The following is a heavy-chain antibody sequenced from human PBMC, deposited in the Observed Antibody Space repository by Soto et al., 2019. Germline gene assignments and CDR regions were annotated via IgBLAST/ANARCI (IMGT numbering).Heavy chain of an antibody. CDR3: AREDLNIVVVPAAMDYYGMDV. J-gene: IGHJ6*02. D-gene: IGHD2-2*01. CDR2: ISYDGSNK. CDR1: GFTFSSYA. Sequence: GGSLRLSCAASGFTFSSYAMHWVRQAPGKGLEWVAVISYDGSNKYYADSVKGRFTIPRDNSKNTLYLQMNSLRAEDTAVYYCAREDLNIVVVPAAMDYYGMDVWGQGTTVTVSS. V-gene: IGHV3-30-3*01.